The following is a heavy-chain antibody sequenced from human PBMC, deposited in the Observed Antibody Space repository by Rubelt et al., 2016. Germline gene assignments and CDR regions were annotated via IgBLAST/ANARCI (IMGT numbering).Heavy chain of an antibody. J-gene: IGHJ4*02. CDR1: RSYA. CDR2: ISYDGSNK. Sequence: RSYAMHWVRQAPGKGLEWAAVISYDGSNKYYADSVKGRFTISRDNSKNTLYLQMNSLRAEDTAVYYCASRFRSVRFLEWLSPFDYWGQGTLVTVSS. V-gene: IGHV3-30*14. CDR3: ASRFRSVRFLEWLSPFDY. D-gene: IGHD3-3*01.